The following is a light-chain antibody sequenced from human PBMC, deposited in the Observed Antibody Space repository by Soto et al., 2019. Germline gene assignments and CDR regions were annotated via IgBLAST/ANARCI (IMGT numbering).Light chain of an antibody. CDR3: QQYSSYLGT. Sequence: EIVMTQSPATLSLSPGERGTLSCRASQSVTNDLAWYHQKAGQAPRLLNYGVYSRAPGIPDRFSGSGSGTEFTPTINRLEPEDFAVYYCQQYSSYLGTFGQGTKVDIK. V-gene: IGKV3-20*01. CDR2: GVY. CDR1: QSVTND. J-gene: IGKJ1*01.